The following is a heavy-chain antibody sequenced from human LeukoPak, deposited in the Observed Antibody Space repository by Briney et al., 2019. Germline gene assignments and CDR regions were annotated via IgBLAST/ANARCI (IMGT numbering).Heavy chain of an antibody. Sequence: AGGSLRLSCAASGFIFSSSAMHWVRQAPGKGLEWVSVIYSGGSTYYADSVKGRFTISRDNSKNTLYLQMNSLRAEDTAVYYCASDGGYYDSSGLDYWGQGTLVTVSS. J-gene: IGHJ4*02. CDR1: GFIFSSSA. CDR2: IYSGGST. D-gene: IGHD3-22*01. CDR3: ASDGGYYDSSGLDY. V-gene: IGHV3-53*01.